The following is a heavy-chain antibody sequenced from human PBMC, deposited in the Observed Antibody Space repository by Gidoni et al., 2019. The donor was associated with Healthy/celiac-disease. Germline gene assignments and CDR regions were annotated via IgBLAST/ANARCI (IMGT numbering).Heavy chain of an antibody. D-gene: IGHD4-17*01. J-gene: IGHJ5*02. CDR1: GVTVSSNY. V-gene: IGHV3-66*04. CDR2: MYSGGST. CDR3: ARRLGGDYGWFDP. Sequence: EVQLVESGGGLVQRGGSRRLLWSASGVTVSSNYMGCVRQAPGKGLECVSVMYSGGSTYYADSVKGRFTISRDNSKNTLYLQMNSLRAEDTAVYYCARRLGGDYGWFDPWGQGTLVTVSS.